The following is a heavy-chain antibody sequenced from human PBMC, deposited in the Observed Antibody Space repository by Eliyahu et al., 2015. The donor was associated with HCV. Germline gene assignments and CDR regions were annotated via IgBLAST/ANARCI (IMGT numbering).Heavy chain of an antibody. V-gene: IGHV3-33*08. CDR1: GFTFSXYG. CDR3: ARGGFCTGGTCLNYFDS. Sequence: QVQLVESGGGVVQPGRSLRLSCAASGFTFSXYGMHWVRQAPGKGLEXVAVIWYDGSNENYGDSVKGRFTISRDNSKNTLYLQMNSLRAEDTAVYYCARGGFCTGGTCLNYFDSWGQGNLITVSS. D-gene: IGHD2-15*01. J-gene: IGHJ4*02. CDR2: IWYDGSNE.